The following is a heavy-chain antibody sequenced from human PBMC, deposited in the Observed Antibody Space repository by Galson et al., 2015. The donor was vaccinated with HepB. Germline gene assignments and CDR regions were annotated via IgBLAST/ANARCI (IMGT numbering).Heavy chain of an antibody. V-gene: IGHV3-11*06. CDR3: TRGGDNSGYYDFDL. D-gene: IGHD5-12*01. Sequence: SLRLSCAASGFVFKNYYMTWIRQTPEKGLEWVSFISRSGTYTNYADSVKGRFTISRDNAKDSLFLQMNNLRGEDTAVYYCTRGGDNSGYYDFDLWGPGTQVTVSS. CDR2: ISRSGTYT. J-gene: IGHJ4*02. CDR1: GFVFKNYY.